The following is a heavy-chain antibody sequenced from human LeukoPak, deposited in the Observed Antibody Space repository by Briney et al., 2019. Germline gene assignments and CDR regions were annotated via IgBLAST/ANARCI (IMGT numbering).Heavy chain of an antibody. J-gene: IGHJ5*02. CDR1: GASVSSASY. CDR3: ARSRAFNSGAFDP. CDR2: IYNGVNT. V-gene: IGHV4-61*01. Sequence: TSETLSLTCTVSGASVSSASYWTWIRQPPGKGVEWIAHIYNGVNTNYNPSLKSRVTISVDTSKNQFSLRLNSVTAADTAVYYCARSRAFNSGAFDPWGQGSLVTVSS. D-gene: IGHD1-26*01.